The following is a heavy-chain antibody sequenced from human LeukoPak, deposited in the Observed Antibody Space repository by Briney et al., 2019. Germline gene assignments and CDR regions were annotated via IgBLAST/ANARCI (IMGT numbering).Heavy chain of an antibody. V-gene: IGHV4-34*01. CDR2: INHSGST. J-gene: IGHJ5*02. D-gene: IGHD3-10*01. CDR3: ARGLPPITMVRGVNHWFDP. Sequence: SEALSLTCAVYGGSFSGYYWSWIRQPPGKGLEWIGEINHSGSTNYNPSLKSRVTISVDTSKNQFSLKLSSVTAADTAVYYCARGLPPITMVRGVNHWFDPWGQGTLVTVSS. CDR1: GGSFSGYY.